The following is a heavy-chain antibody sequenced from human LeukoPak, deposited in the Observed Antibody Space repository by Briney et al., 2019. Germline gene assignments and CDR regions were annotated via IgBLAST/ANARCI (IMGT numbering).Heavy chain of an antibody. CDR1: GYSISSGYY. D-gene: IGHD3-9*01. CDR3: ASLYYDILTGYPEGYFDL. Sequence: SETLSLTCAVSGYSISSGYYWGWIRQPPGKGLEWIGSIYHSGSTYYNSSLKSRVTISVDTSKNQFSLKLSSVTAADTAVYYCASLYYDILTGYPEGYFDLWGRGTLVTVSS. J-gene: IGHJ2*01. CDR2: IYHSGST. V-gene: IGHV4-38-2*01.